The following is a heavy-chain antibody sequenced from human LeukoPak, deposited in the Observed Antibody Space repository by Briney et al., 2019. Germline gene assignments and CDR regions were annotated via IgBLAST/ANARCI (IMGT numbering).Heavy chain of an antibody. Sequence: GGSLRLSREASGFTFRSYAMVWVRQAPGRGLEYISYISGIGTTMYHADSVKGRFTISRDNAKNSVFLQMSSLRIEDTAVYYCARDVSYTSGNFDYWGQGTLVTVSS. J-gene: IGHJ4*02. CDR3: ARDVSYTSGNFDY. CDR1: GFTFRSYA. CDR2: ISGIGTTM. D-gene: IGHD6-19*01. V-gene: IGHV3-48*03.